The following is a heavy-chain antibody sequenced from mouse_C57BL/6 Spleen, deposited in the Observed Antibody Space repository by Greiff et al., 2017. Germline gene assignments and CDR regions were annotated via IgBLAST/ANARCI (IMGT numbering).Heavy chain of an antibody. V-gene: IGHV5-6*01. CDR1: GFTFSSYG. CDR3: ARKGRIYDYDDY. D-gene: IGHD2-4*01. CDR2: ISSGGSYT. Sequence: EVQRVESGGDLVKPGGSLKLSCAASGFTFSSYGMSWVRQTPDKRLEWVATISSGGSYTYYPDSVKGRFTISRDNAKNTLYLQMSSLKSEDTAMYYCARKGRIYDYDDYWGQGTTLTVSS. J-gene: IGHJ2*01.